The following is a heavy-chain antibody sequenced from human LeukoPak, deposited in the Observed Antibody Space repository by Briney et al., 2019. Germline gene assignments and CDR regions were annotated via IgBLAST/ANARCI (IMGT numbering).Heavy chain of an antibody. Sequence: PGGGLTLSCVASGFTFDDYAMHCVGQAPGKGLEGVSGISWNSGSIGYAASVKGRFTVSRDNAKNSLYLQMNSLRAEDTALYYCAKDSGHSSSYQLFTGWGQGTLVSVPS. V-gene: IGHV3-9*01. D-gene: IGHD6-13*01. CDR2: ISWNSGSI. CDR1: GFTFDDYA. J-gene: IGHJ4*02. CDR3: AKDSGHSSSYQLFTG.